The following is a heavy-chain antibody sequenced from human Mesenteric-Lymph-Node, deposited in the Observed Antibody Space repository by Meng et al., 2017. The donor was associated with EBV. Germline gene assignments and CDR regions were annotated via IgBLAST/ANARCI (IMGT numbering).Heavy chain of an antibody. CDR3: ARSRRYGGLDYWYFDL. D-gene: IGHD4-23*01. J-gene: IGHJ2*01. Sequence: GGARVLHPSETLSLTCDVSGGSFSDDYLALIRQPPGRGLEWIGEINHSGSTGYNPSLKSRVTISVDTSKNQFSVRLTSVTAADTAVYYCARSRRYGGLDYWYFDLWGRGTLVTVSS. CDR1: GGSFSDDY. CDR2: INHSGST. V-gene: IGHV4-34*01.